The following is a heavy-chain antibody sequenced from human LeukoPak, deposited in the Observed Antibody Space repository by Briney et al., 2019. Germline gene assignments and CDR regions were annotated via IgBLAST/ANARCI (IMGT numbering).Heavy chain of an antibody. CDR3: ATVALTGWTFDP. J-gene: IGHJ5*02. CDR2: INHSGST. D-gene: IGHD7-27*01. CDR1: GASFSGYY. Sequence: SETLSLTCAVYGASFSGYYWAWIRQPPGKGLEWIGEINHSGSTTYNPSLKSRVTISVDTSKNQFSLKLSSVTAADTAIYYCATVALTGWTFDPWGQGTLVTVSS. V-gene: IGHV4-34*01.